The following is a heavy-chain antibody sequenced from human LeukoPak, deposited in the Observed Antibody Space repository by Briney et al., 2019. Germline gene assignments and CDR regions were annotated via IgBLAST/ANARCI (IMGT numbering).Heavy chain of an antibody. V-gene: IGHV3-74*01. CDR2: IKSDGINT. Sequence: GGSLRLSCAASGFTFSNYWMHWVRQAPGKGLVWVSRIKSDGINTNYADSVKGRFTISRDNAKNTLNLQLNSLRAEDTAVYYCARDLGQYYDTSDNWLDPWGQGTLVTVST. J-gene: IGHJ5*02. CDR1: GFTFSNYW. D-gene: IGHD3-22*01. CDR3: ARDLGQYYDTSDNWLDP.